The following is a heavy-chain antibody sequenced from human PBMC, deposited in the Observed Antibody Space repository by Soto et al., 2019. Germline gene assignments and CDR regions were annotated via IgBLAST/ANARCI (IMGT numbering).Heavy chain of an antibody. CDR2: INPNSGNI. J-gene: IGHJ4*02. D-gene: IGHD3-10*01. CDR1: GDTFTTYD. Sequence: SVKVSCKASGDTFTTYDINGVRQATGHGLEWMGWINPNSGNIGYAQRFQGRVTMTRDTAIRTAYMEVSSLGSDDTAVYYCARGRASGSYYLLDYWGQGTLVTVPS. CDR3: ARGRASGSYYLLDY. V-gene: IGHV1-8*01.